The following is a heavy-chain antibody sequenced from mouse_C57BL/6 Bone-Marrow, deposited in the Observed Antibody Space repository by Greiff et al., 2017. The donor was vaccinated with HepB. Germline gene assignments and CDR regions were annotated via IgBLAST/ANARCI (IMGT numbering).Heavy chain of an antibody. D-gene: IGHD1-1*01. V-gene: IGHV1-81*01. Sequence: VQLQQSGAELARPGASVKLSCKASGYTFTSYGISWVKQRTGRGLEWIGEIYPRSGNTYYNEKFKGKATLTADKSSSTAYMELRSLTSEDSAVYFCARSHYYGSSPYWYFDVWGTGTTVTVSS. CDR3: ARSHYYGSSPYWYFDV. CDR2: IYPRSGNT. J-gene: IGHJ1*03. CDR1: GYTFTSYG.